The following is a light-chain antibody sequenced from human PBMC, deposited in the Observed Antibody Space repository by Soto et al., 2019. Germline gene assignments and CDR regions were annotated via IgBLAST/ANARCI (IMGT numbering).Light chain of an antibody. V-gene: IGKV3-11*01. CDR3: QQRNIWPPRFI. CDR1: QNINNY. Sequence: ESVLTQSPATLSLSPGETATLSCRASQNINNYLAWYQQKPGQAPRLLIYDASNRATGIPPRFSGSGSGTYFTLIINSLEPEDSAFYYCQQRNIWPPRFIFGPGTRVDIK. CDR2: DAS. J-gene: IGKJ3*01.